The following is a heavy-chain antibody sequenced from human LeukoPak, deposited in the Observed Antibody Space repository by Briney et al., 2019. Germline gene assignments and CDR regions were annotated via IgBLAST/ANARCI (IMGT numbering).Heavy chain of an antibody. J-gene: IGHJ4*02. Sequence: PSETLSLTCTVSGGSINSSSNQWGWIRPPPGKGLEWIGSISYSGNTYYKPSLKSRVTVSVDTSKKQFSLKLSSVTAADTAVYFCARIPIVIVPAYFDAWGQGTLVTVSS. CDR3: ARIPIVIVPAYFDA. V-gene: IGHV4-39*01. D-gene: IGHD3-16*02. CDR2: ISYSGNT. CDR1: GGSINSSSNQ.